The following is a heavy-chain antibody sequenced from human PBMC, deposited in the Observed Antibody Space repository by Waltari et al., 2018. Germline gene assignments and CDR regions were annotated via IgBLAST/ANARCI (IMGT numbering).Heavy chain of an antibody. V-gene: IGHV4-39*01. D-gene: IGHD5-12*01. J-gene: IGHJ3*01. CDR3: ATYIGASVGTAAFDV. CDR1: GVSITSNRHY. Sequence: QLQLQESGPRLVKPSETLSLTCTVSGVSITSNRHYWAWIRQSPGQGLEWIGTISYRGATYSSPSLKGRGLLSRNTSKNQPAPILGSGTAADMAVYYCATYIGASVGTAAFDVWGQGTMVTVSS. CDR2: ISYRGAT.